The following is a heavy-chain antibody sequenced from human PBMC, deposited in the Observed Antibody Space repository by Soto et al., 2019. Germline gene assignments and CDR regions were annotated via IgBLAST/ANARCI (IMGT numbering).Heavy chain of an antibody. V-gene: IGHV3-30*18. CDR2: ISYDESKK. Sequence: QVQLVESGGGVVQPGMSLRLSCGASRLTFSSYGMHWVRQAPGKGLEWVALISYDESKKYYADSVKGRFTISRDNSKNTLYLQMDSLGAEDTAVYYCAKDRRRGGYGYDAFDMWGQGTMVTVSS. CDR1: RLTFSSYG. D-gene: IGHD5-18*01. J-gene: IGHJ3*02. CDR3: AKDRRRGGYGYDAFDM.